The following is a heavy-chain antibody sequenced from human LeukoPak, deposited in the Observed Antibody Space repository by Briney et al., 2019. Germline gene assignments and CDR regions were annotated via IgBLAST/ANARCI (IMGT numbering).Heavy chain of an antibody. V-gene: IGHV3-21*01. Sequence: GGSLRLSCAASGFTFSSYSMNWVRQAPGKGLEWVSSISSSSSSIYYADSVKGRFTISRDNAKNSLYLQMNSLRAEDTAVYYCARDYSSSSLDYWGQGTLVTVSS. CDR2: ISSSSSSI. CDR3: ARDYSSSSLDY. CDR1: GFTFSSYS. J-gene: IGHJ4*02. D-gene: IGHD6-6*01.